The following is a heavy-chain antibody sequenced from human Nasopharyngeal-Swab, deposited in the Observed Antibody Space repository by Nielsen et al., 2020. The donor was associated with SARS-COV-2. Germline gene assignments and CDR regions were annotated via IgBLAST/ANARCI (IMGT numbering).Heavy chain of an antibody. CDR2: INAGNGNT. D-gene: IGHD1-26*01. Sequence: ASVKVSCKASGYTFTSYAMHWVRQAPGQRLEWMGWINAGNGNTKYSQKFQGRVTMTEDTSTDTAYMELSSLRSEDTAVYYCATPQLSGSYHLDYWGQGTLVTVSS. V-gene: IGHV1-3*01. CDR1: GYTFTSYA. J-gene: IGHJ4*02. CDR3: ATPQLSGSYHLDY.